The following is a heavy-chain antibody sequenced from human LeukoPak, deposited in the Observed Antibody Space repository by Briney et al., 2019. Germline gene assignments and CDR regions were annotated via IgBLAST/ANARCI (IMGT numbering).Heavy chain of an antibody. D-gene: IGHD2-15*01. V-gene: IGHV6-1*01. CDR1: GDSVSSNSAA. CDR3: ARDIVVVVAAYYYGMDV. CDR2: TYYRSKWYN. J-gene: IGHJ6*02. Sequence: SQTLSLTCAISGDSVSSNSAAWNWIRQSPSRGLEWLGSTYYRSKWYNDYAVSVKSRIAINPDTSKNQFSLQLNSVTPEDTAVYYCARDIVVVVAAYYYGMDVWGQGTTVTVSS.